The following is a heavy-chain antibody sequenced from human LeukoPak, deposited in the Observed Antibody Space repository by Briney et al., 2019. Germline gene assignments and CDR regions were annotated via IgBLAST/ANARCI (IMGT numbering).Heavy chain of an antibody. V-gene: IGHV3-23*01. CDR2: ISGSGGSK. CDR1: GFTFSSYA. CDR3: AKDQPKWNEAFDY. J-gene: IGHJ4*02. Sequence: GGSLRLSCAASGFTFSSYAMSWVRQAPGKGLEWVSAISGSGGSKYYADYVKGRFTISRDNSKNKLSLQVNELRAEHTAVYYCAKDQPKWNEAFDYWGQGTLVTVSS. D-gene: IGHD1-1*01.